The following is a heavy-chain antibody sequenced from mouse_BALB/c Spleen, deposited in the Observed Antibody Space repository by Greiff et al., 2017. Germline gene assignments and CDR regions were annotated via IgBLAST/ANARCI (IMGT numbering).Heavy chain of an antibody. CDR3: ASLLLPYYAMDY. CDR1: GFTFSDYG. D-gene: IGHD1-1*01. CDR2: ISNLAYSI. J-gene: IGHJ4*01. Sequence: EVHLVESGGGLVQPGGSRKLSCAASGFTFSDYGMAWVRQAPGKGPEWVAFISNLAYSIYYADTVTGRFTISRENAKNTLYLEMSSLRSEDTAMYYCASLLLPYYAMDYWGQGTSVTVSS. V-gene: IGHV5-15*02.